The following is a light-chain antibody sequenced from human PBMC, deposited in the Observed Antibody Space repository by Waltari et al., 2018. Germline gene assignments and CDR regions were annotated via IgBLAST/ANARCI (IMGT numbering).Light chain of an antibody. CDR2: WES. CDR1: QTVLYRDNIKNY. Sequence: DIVMTQSPDSLAVSLGERATINCKSSQTVLYRDNIKNYLTWYQQKPGQPPKLLFSWESIRESGVPDRLSASGSGTDFTLTISSLQAEDVAVYYCHQHYTTPWTFGQGTKVEIK. V-gene: IGKV4-1*01. J-gene: IGKJ1*01. CDR3: HQHYTTPWT.